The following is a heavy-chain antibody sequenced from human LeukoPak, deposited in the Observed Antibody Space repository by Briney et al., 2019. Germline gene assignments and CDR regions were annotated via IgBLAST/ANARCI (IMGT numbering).Heavy chain of an antibody. CDR1: GYTFTSYG. J-gene: IGHJ3*02. Sequence: ASVKVSCKASGYTFTSYGISWVRQAPGQGLEWMGWIIAYNGNTNYAQKLQGRVTMTTDTSASTAYMELRSLRSDDTAVYYCAREYYDFWSGYYTGIGAFDIWGQGTMVTVSS. V-gene: IGHV1-18*01. CDR2: IIAYNGNT. D-gene: IGHD3-3*01. CDR3: AREYYDFWSGYYTGIGAFDI.